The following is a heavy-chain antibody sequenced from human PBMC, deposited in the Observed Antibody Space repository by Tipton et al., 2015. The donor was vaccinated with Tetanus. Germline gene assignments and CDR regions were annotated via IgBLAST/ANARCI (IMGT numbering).Heavy chain of an antibody. CDR2: IYFQGDT. J-gene: IGHJ5*02. CDR1: GDSMTDLY. D-gene: IGHD4-17*01. V-gene: IGHV4-39*02. CDR3: ARHLYGYWFDP. Sequence: TLSLTCNVSGDSMTDLYWGWIRQAPGKGLEWIASIYFQGDTYYSPSLKSRLTIDVDTSQNLFSLSLTSVTAADTAVYFCARHLYGYWFDPWGQGALVTVSS.